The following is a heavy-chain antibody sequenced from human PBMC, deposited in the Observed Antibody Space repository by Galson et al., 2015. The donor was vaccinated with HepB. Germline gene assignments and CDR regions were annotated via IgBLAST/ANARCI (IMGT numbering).Heavy chain of an antibody. J-gene: IGHJ4*02. V-gene: IGHV4-59*01. CDR1: GGSISHYY. CDR3: VTGRGWLVDY. Sequence: SETLSLTCTMSGGSISHYYCGWIRQSPGKELEWIGYVSRSENTKYNPSLKSRVTMALDTSKNQFSLRLTSVTAAGTAVYYCVTGRGWLVDYWGQGMFVTVAS. CDR2: VSRSENT. D-gene: IGHD6-19*01.